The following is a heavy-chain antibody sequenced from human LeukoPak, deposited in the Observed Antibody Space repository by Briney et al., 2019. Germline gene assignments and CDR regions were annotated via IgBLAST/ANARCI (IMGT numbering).Heavy chain of an antibody. Sequence: ASVTVSCKASGYTFTGYYMHWVRQAPGQGLEWMGWINPNSGGTNYAQKFQGRVTMTRDTSISTAYMELSRLRSDDTAVYYCARGRGLWFGELPLYYFDYWGQGTLVTVSS. D-gene: IGHD3-10*01. CDR2: INPNSGGT. CDR3: ARGRGLWFGELPLYYFDY. CDR1: GYTFTGYY. J-gene: IGHJ4*02. V-gene: IGHV1-2*02.